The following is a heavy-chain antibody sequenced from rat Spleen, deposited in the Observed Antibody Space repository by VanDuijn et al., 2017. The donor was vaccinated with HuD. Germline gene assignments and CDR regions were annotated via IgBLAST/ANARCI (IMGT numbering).Heavy chain of an antibody. J-gene: IGHJ3*01. CDR3: ARSNPGLAY. D-gene: IGHD3-8*01. V-gene: IGHV2-47*01. CDR2: IWGDGST. Sequence: QVQLKESGPGLVQPSQTLSLTCTVSGLSLTSYGVHWVRQAPGKGLEWMGIIWGDGSTNYNSALKSRLSISRDTSKSQVFLKMNNLQTEDTAMYFCARSNPGLAYWGQGTLVTVSS. CDR1: GLSLTSYG.